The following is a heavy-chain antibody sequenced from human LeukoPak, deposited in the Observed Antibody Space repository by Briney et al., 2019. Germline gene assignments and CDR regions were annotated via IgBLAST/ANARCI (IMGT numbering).Heavy chain of an antibody. CDR2: INHSGST. CDR1: GITFNNAW. Sequence: GSLRLSCTVSGITFNNAWMTWVRQPPGKGLEWIGEINHSGSTNYNPSLKSRVTISVDTSKNQFSLKLSSVTAADTAVYYCARRYCSGGSCPGLTLDYWGQGTLVTVSS. CDR3: ARRYCSGGSCPGLTLDY. J-gene: IGHJ4*02. V-gene: IGHV4-34*01. D-gene: IGHD2-15*01.